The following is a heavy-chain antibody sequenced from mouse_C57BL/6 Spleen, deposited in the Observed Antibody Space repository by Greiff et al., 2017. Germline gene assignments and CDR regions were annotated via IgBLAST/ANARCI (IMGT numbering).Heavy chain of an antibody. J-gene: IGHJ4*01. CDR1: GFTFSDYY. CDR2: INYDGSST. V-gene: IGHV5-16*01. Sequence: EVKVVESEGGLVQPGSSMKLSCTASGFTFSDYYMAWVRQVPEKGLEWVANINYDGSSTYYLDSLKSRFIISRDNAKNILYLQMSSLKSEDTATYYCAREEGYYAMDYWGQGTSVTVSS. CDR3: AREEGYYAMDY.